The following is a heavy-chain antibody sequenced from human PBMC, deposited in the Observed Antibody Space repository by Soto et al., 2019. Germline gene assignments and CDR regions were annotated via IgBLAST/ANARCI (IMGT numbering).Heavy chain of an antibody. J-gene: IGHJ5*02. V-gene: IGHV3-48*02. D-gene: IGHD6-13*01. CDR3: AREAAAYYLNWFDP. CDR2: ISSSSSTI. Sequence: EVQLVESGGGLVQPGGSLRLSCAASGFTFSNYNMNWVRQAPGKGLEWVSFISSSSSTIYYADSVKGRFTISRDNAKNSLYLQMNSLTDEDTAVYYCAREAAAYYLNWFDPWGQGTLVTVSS. CDR1: GFTFSNYN.